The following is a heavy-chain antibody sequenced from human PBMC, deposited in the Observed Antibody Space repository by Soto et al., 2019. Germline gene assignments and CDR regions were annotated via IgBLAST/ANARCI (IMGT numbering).Heavy chain of an antibody. Sequence: PGGSLRLSCAASGFTFSSYGMHWVRQAPGKGLEWVAVIWYDGSNKYYADSVKGRFTISRDNSKNTLYLQMNSLRAEGTAVYYCARDTWGIAAAGTGEFDYWGQGTPVTVSS. J-gene: IGHJ4*02. CDR1: GFTFSSYG. V-gene: IGHV3-33*01. D-gene: IGHD6-13*01. CDR3: ARDTWGIAAAGTGEFDY. CDR2: IWYDGSNK.